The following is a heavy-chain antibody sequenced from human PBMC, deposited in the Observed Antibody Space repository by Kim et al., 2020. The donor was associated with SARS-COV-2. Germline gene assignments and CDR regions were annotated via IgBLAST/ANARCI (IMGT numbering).Heavy chain of an antibody. CDR2: INHSGST. V-gene: IGHV4-34*01. Sequence: SETLSLTCAVYGGSFSGYYWSWIRQPPGKGLEWIGEINHSGSTNYNPSLKSRVTISVDTSKNQFSLKLSSVTAADTAVYYCARGLGELLFDYWGQGTLVT. D-gene: IGHD3-10*01. CDR1: GGSFSGYY. CDR3: ARGLGELLFDY. J-gene: IGHJ4*02.